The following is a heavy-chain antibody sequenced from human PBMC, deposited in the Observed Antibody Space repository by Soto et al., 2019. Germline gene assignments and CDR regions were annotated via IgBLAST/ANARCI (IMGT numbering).Heavy chain of an antibody. Sequence: SETLSLTCNVSGASVSSGGYYWTWIRQHPGKGLEWGGSISYSGSTYYNPSLKSRLTISLDTSKNQFSLRLTSVTAADTAVYYCARAVSTHYDYWGQGTLVTVSS. D-gene: IGHD6-13*01. CDR3: ARAVSTHYDY. J-gene: IGHJ4*02. CDR2: ISYSGST. V-gene: IGHV4-31*03. CDR1: GASVSSGGYY.